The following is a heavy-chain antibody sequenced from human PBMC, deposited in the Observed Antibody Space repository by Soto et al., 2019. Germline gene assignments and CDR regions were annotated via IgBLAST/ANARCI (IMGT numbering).Heavy chain of an antibody. Sequence: ASVKVSCKVSGYTLTELSMHWVRQAPGKGLEWMGGFDPEDGETIYAQKIQGRVTMTEDTSTDTAYMELSSLRSEDTAVYYCAPDPLFFDDTTTNHDASDIRGKGPTVTVSS. D-gene: IGHD1-26*01. V-gene: IGHV1-24*01. CDR2: FDPEDGET. J-gene: IGHJ3*02. CDR3: APDPLFFDDTTTNHDASDI. CDR1: GYTLTELS.